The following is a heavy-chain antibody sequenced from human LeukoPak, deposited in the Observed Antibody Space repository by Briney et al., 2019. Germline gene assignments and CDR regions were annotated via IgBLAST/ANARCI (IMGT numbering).Heavy chain of an antibody. CDR2: INPNSGGT. D-gene: IGHD6-13*01. Sequence: ASVKVSCKASGYTFTGYYMHWVRQAPGQGLEWMGWINPNSGGTNYAQKFQGRVTMTRDTSISTAYMELSRLRSDDTAVYYCARDPAAAGTLYYYCMDVWGKGTTVTVSS. J-gene: IGHJ6*03. CDR3: ARDPAAAGTLYYYCMDV. CDR1: GYTFTGYY. V-gene: IGHV1-2*02.